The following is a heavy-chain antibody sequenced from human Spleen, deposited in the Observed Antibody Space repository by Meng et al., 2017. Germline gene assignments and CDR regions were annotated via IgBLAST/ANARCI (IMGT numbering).Heavy chain of an antibody. V-gene: IGHV1-2*06. CDR2: INPKSGDT. D-gene: IGHD6-13*01. J-gene: IGHJ4*02. CDR3: ARDEDISAAGKLFGDY. Sequence: QGQLVQSGAEMKKPGSSVKVSCKTSGDTFKKYVITWVRRAPGQGLEWMGRINPKSGDTHYAQRFQGRVTMTGDTSISTAYMELSGLRSDDTAMYYCARDEDISAAGKLFGDYWGQGTLVTVSS. CDR1: GDTFKKYV.